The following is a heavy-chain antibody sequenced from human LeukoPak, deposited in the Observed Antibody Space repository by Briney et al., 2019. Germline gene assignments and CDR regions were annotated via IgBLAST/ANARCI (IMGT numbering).Heavy chain of an antibody. J-gene: IGHJ4*02. Sequence: GASVKVSYKASGYTFTSYGISWVRQAPGQGLEWMGWISAYNGNTNYAQKLQGRVTMTTDTSPSTAYMELRSLRSDDTAVYYCARQGSVYSSSGTPGDYWGQGTLVTVSS. CDR2: ISAYNGNT. D-gene: IGHD6-13*01. CDR1: GYTFTSYG. V-gene: IGHV1-18*01. CDR3: ARQGSVYSSSGTPGDY.